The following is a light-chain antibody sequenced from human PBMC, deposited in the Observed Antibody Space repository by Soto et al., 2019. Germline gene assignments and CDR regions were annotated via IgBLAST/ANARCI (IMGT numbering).Light chain of an antibody. CDR2: DAS. V-gene: IGKV3-15*01. Sequence: ETMMTQSPDTLSVSLGERDTLSCRASQSLSSSLAWYQQNPGQAPRLLIYDASTRATGIPARFNGSGSGTDFTHPISSLQSADVSVYYCQQYNNWPQTFDQGTKVEIK. CDR1: QSLSSS. J-gene: IGKJ1*01. CDR3: QQYNNWPQT.